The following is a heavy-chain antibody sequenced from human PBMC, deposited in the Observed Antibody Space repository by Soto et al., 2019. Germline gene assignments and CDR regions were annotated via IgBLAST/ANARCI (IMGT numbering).Heavy chain of an antibody. V-gene: IGHV4-39*01. CDR2: IYYSGST. CDR3: ARHRPDIVVVPSWFDP. Sequence: PSETLSLTCPVSGGSISSSSYYWGWIRQPPGKGLEWIGSIYYSGSTYYNPSLKSRVTISVDTSKNQFSLKLSSVTAADTAVYYCARHRPDIVVVPSWFDPWGQGTLVTVSS. D-gene: IGHD2-2*01. J-gene: IGHJ5*02. CDR1: GGSISSSSYY.